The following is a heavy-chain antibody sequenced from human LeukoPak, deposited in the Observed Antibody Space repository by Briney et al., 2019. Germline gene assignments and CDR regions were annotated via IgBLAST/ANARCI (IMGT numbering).Heavy chain of an antibody. CDR1: GYSFTSYW. CDR3: ARNHDYVNFDY. V-gene: IGHV5-51*01. CDR2: IYPGDSDT. Sequence: GESLQISCQGSGYSFTSYWIGWVRQMPGKGLEWMGIIYPGDSDTRYSPSFQGQVTISADKSISTAYLQWSSLKASDTAMYYCARNHDYVNFDYWGQGTLVTVSS. J-gene: IGHJ4*02. D-gene: IGHD3-16*01.